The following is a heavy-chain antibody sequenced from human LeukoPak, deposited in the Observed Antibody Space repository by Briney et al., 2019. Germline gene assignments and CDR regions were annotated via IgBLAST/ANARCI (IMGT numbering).Heavy chain of an antibody. V-gene: IGHV4-39*01. CDR2: LSYSGST. CDR3: PRVLAAAAHFDY. J-gene: IGHJ4*02. D-gene: IGHD6-13*01. Sequence: SETLSLTCTVSGGSVSNNNYYWGWIRQPPGKGLEWIGSLSYSGSTYYNPSLKSRVTISVDTSKNQFSLKVSSVTAADAAVHYCPRVLAAAAHFDYWGQGTLVTVSS. CDR1: GGSVSNNNYY.